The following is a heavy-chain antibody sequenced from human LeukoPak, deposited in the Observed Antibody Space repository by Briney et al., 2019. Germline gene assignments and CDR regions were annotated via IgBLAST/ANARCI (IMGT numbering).Heavy chain of an antibody. CDR1: GGSISSSSYY. Sequence: SETLSLTCTVSGGSISSSSYYWGWIRQPPGKGLEWIGSIYYSGSTYYNPSLKSRVTISVDTSKNQFSLKLSSVTAADTAVYYCARVPTYYYDSSGYYPYYYYYYMDVWGKGTTVTVSS. CDR3: ARVPTYYYDSSGYYPYYYYYYMDV. D-gene: IGHD3-22*01. J-gene: IGHJ6*03. CDR2: IYYSGST. V-gene: IGHV4-39*07.